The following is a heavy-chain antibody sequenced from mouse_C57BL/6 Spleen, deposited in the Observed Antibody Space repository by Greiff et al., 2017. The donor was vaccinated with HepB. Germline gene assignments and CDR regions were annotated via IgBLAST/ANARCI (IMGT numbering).Heavy chain of an antibody. J-gene: IGHJ2*01. CDR1: GYTFTDYN. CDR3: ALTGSYFDY. V-gene: IGHV1-22*01. D-gene: IGHD4-1*01. Sequence: VQLKESGPELVKPGASVKMSCKASGYTFTDYNMHWVKQSHGKSLEWIGYINPNNGGTSYNQKFKGKATLTVNKSSSTAYMELRSLTSEDSAVYYCALTGSYFDYWGQGTTLTVSS. CDR2: INPNNGGT.